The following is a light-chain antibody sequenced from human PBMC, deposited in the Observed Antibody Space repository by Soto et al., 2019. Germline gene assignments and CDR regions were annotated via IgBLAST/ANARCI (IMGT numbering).Light chain of an antibody. CDR1: QSVGSY. V-gene: IGKV3-11*01. Sequence: EIVLTQSPATLSLSPGERATLSCRASQSVGSYLAWYQQKPGQAPRLLIYATSNRATGIPGRFSGSGSGTDFTLTISSLEPEDVAVYYCQQRTNWLFTFGPGTKVDIK. CDR3: QQRTNWLFT. CDR2: ATS. J-gene: IGKJ3*01.